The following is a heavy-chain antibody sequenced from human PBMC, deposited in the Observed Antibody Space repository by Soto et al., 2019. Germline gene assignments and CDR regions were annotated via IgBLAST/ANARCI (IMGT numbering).Heavy chain of an antibody. CDR2: IYHSGST. V-gene: IGHV4-4*03. D-gene: IGHD5-18*01. J-gene: IGHJ4*02. CDR3: ASLWIQLHAIGYIDY. Sequence: PETLSLTYAVSGGSISSSNWWSWVRQPPGKGLEWIGEIYHSGSTNYNPSLKSRVTISVDKSKNQFSLKLSSVTAADTAVYYCASLWIQLHAIGYIDYRCQGTLVTVSS. CDR1: GGSISSSNW.